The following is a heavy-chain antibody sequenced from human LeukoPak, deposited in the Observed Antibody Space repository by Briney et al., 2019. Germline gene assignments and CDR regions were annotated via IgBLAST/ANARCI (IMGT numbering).Heavy chain of an antibody. D-gene: IGHD6-19*01. CDR2: LYIGGNA. CDR1: GFTVSSNY. J-gene: IGHJ4*02. CDR3: ATNRYSSGWYGYFEF. Sequence: GGSLRLSCAASGFTVSSNYMSWVRQAAGKGLEWVSVLYIGGNAYYADSVKGRFTISRDNSKNTLYLQMNSLRAEDTAVYYCATNRYSSGWYGYFEFRGQGTLVTVSS. V-gene: IGHV3-53*01.